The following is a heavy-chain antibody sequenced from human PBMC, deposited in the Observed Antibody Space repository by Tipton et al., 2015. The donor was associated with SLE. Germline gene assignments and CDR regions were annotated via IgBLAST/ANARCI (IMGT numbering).Heavy chain of an antibody. D-gene: IGHD3-3*01. V-gene: IGHV4-38-2*02. CDR3: ARVFVGV. CDR2: FYHSGST. J-gene: IGHJ6*02. CDR1: GYSISSGYY. Sequence: TLSLTCNVSGYSISSGYYWGWIRQFPGKGLEWIGSFYHSGSTYYNPSLKSRVTISVDMSKNQFSLKLSSVTAADTAVYYCARVFVGVWGQGTTVTVSS.